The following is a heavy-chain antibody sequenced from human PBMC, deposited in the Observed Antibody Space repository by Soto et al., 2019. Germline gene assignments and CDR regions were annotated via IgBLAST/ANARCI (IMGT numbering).Heavy chain of an antibody. CDR1: GFTFSSYA. V-gene: IGHV3-30-3*01. CDR3: ARGPYGMDV. Sequence: LRLSCAASGFTFSSYAMHWVRQAPGKGLEWVAVISYDGSNKYYADSVKGRFTISRDNSKNTLYLQMNSLRAEDTAVYYCARGPYGMDVWGQGTTVTVSS. CDR2: ISYDGSNK. J-gene: IGHJ6*02.